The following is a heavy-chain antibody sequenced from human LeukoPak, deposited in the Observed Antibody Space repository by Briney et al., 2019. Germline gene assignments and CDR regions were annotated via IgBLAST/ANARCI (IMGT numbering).Heavy chain of an antibody. J-gene: IGHJ4*02. CDR1: GFTFGNHW. CDR2: IKYDGSEK. CDR3: SRSLDD. Sequence: GGSLRLSCAASGFTFGNHWMDWVRQAPGKGLEWVANIKYDGSEKYYVGSVKGRFTISRDNAKKLVYLEMNSLRAEDTAVYYCSRSLDDWGQGTLVTVSS. V-gene: IGHV3-7*01.